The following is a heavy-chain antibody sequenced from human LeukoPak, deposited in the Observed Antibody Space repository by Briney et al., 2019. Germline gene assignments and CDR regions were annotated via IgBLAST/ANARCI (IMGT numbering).Heavy chain of an antibody. CDR2: ISYDGSNK. CDR1: GFTFSSYA. CDR3: ARTQQDIVLMVYDGAFDI. V-gene: IGHV3-30-3*01. J-gene: IGHJ3*02. Sequence: GSLKLSCAAPGFTFSSYAMHWVRQAPGKGLGGVAVISYDGSNKYYADSVKGRFTISRDNSKNTLYLQMNSLRAEDTAVYYCARTQQDIVLMVYDGAFDIWGQGTMVTVSS. D-gene: IGHD2-8*01.